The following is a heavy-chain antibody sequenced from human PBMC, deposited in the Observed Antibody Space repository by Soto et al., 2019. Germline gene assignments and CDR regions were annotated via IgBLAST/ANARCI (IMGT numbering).Heavy chain of an antibody. J-gene: IGHJ4*02. Sequence: SETLSLTCTVSGCSVSSGSYYWSWIRQPPGKGLEWIGNIYYSGTTNYNPSLKSRVTISVDTSKNQFSLRLSSVTAADTAVYYCASSIGSSWSGGFDYWGQGTLVTVSS. CDR3: ASSIGSSWSGGFDY. CDR2: IYYSGTT. D-gene: IGHD6-13*01. CDR1: GCSVSSGSYY. V-gene: IGHV4-61*01.